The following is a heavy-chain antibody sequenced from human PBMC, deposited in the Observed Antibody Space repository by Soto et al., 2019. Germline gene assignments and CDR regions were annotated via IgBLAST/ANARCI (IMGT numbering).Heavy chain of an antibody. Sequence: QVQLVESGGGVVQHGRSLRLSCAASGFTFSSYAMHWVRQAPGKGLEWVAVISYDGSNKYYADSVKGRFTISRDNSKNTLYLQMNSLRAEDTAVYYCARDLGGDFDYWGQGTLVTVSS. J-gene: IGHJ4*02. V-gene: IGHV3-30-3*01. CDR3: ARDLGGDFDY. CDR2: ISYDGSNK. D-gene: IGHD3-16*01. CDR1: GFTFSSYA.